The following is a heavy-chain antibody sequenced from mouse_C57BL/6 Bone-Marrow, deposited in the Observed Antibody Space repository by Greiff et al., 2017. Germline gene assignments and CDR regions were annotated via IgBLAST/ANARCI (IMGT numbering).Heavy chain of an antibody. V-gene: IGHV1-81*01. CDR1: GYTFTSYG. Sequence: QVQLKESGAELARPGASVKLSCKASGYTFTSYGISWVKQRTGQGLEWIGEIYPRSGNTYYNEKFKGKATLTADKSSSTAYMELRSLTSEDTAIYYCARDWDAFDYWGQGTTLTVSS. CDR2: IYPRSGNT. CDR3: ARDWDAFDY. J-gene: IGHJ2*01. D-gene: IGHD4-1*01.